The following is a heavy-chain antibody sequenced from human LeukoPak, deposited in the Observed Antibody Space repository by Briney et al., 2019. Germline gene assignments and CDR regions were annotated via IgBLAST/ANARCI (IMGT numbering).Heavy chain of an antibody. V-gene: IGHV4-59*08. CDR3: ARRTSPLDS. Sequence: PSETLSLTCTVSGGSISPYYWSWIRQPPGKGLEWIGYIYYSGSTNYNPSLKSRVTISVDTSENQFSLKLSSVTAADTAVYYCARRTSPLDSWGQGTLVTVSS. CDR1: GGSISPYY. D-gene: IGHD1-1*01. CDR2: IYYSGST. J-gene: IGHJ4*02.